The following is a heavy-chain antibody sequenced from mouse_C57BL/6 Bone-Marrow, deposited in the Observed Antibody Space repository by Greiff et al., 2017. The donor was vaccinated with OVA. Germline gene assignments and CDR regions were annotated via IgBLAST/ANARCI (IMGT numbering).Heavy chain of an antibody. Sequence: QVQLQQSGPELVKPGASVKISCKASGYAFSSSWMNWVKQRPGKGLEWIGRIYPGDGDTNYNGKFKSKATLTADKSSSTAYMQLSSLTSEDSAVYFCARSRQLRPAWFAYWGQGTLVTVSA. V-gene: IGHV1-82*01. D-gene: IGHD3-2*02. CDR2: IYPGDGDT. J-gene: IGHJ3*01. CDR3: ARSRQLRPAWFAY. CDR1: GYAFSSSW.